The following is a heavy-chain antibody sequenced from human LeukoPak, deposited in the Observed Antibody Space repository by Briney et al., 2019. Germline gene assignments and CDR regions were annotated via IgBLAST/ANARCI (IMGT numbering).Heavy chain of an antibody. V-gene: IGHV3-30*02. CDR3: AKGRAGPYSSRRGTDFDY. D-gene: IGHD6-13*01. Sequence: SGGSLRLFCAASGFTFNSYGMHWVRQAPGKGLERVAFIRYDRSNKYYADSVKGRFTISRDNSKNTLYLQMNSLRAEDTAVYYCAKGRAGPYSSRRGTDFDYWGQGTLVTVSS. J-gene: IGHJ4*02. CDR2: IRYDRSNK. CDR1: GFTFNSYG.